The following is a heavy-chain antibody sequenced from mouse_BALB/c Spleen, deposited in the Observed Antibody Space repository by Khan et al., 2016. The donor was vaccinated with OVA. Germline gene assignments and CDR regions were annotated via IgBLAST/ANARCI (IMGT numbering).Heavy chain of an antibody. J-gene: IGHJ2*01. CDR1: GYTFTSYW. CDR2: INPTSGYT. Sequence: QVQLQQPGAELAKPGASVKMSCKASGYTFTSYWMHWIKQRPGQGLEWIGYINPTSGYTDYNQKFKDKATLTADKSSSTAYMQLSSLTSDASAVYYCARDRIDYWGQGTALTVSS. V-gene: IGHV1-7*01. CDR3: ARDRIDY.